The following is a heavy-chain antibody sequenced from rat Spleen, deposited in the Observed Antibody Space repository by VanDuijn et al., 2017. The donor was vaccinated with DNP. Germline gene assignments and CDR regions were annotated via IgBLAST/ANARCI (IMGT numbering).Heavy chain of an antibody. CDR3: STLNYYASLSGYFDY. V-gene: IGHV5S10*01. J-gene: IGHJ2*01. CDR1: GFTFSNYF. D-gene: IGHD1-12*01. CDR2: IVHDGSRT. Sequence: EVQLVETGGGLVQPGRSMRLSCAASGFTFSNYFMAWVRQAPTKGLEWVATIVHDGSRTYYRDSVKGRFTVSRDNAKSTLYLQMDSLRSDDTATYYCSTLNYYASLSGYFDYWGQGVTVTVSS.